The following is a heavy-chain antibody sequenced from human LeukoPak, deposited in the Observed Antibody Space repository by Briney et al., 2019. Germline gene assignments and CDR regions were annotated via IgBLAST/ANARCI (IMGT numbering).Heavy chain of an antibody. D-gene: IGHD2-2*01. CDR1: GYTFTRYG. CDR2: ISVYNGNT. J-gene: IGHJ6*03. Sequence: ASVKVSCKASGYTFTRYGISWVRQAPGQGLEWMGWISVYNGNTNYAQKLQGRVTMTTDTSTSTAYMELRSLRSDDTAVYYCARTVVVVPAAMLGHYYMDVWGKGTPVTVSS. V-gene: IGHV1-18*01. CDR3: ARTVVVVPAAMLGHYYMDV.